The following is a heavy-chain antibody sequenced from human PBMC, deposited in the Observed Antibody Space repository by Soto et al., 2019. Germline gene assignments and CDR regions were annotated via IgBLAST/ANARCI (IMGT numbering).Heavy chain of an antibody. D-gene: IGHD5-12*01. Sequence: SETLSLTCTVSGGSISSGGYYWSWIRQHPGKGLEWIGYIYYSGSTYYNPSLKCRVTISVDASKNQFSLKLSSVTAADTAVYYCARAGYDSFDYWGQGTLVTVSS. J-gene: IGHJ4*02. CDR2: IYYSGST. V-gene: IGHV4-31*03. CDR3: ARAGYDSFDY. CDR1: GGSISSGGYY.